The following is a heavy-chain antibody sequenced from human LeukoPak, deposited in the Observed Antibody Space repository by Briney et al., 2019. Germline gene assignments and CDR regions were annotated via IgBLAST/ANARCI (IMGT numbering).Heavy chain of an antibody. CDR3: AREMATFYYFDY. D-gene: IGHD5-24*01. J-gene: IGHJ4*02. CDR2: IYSGGST. V-gene: IGHV3-66*01. Sequence: GGSLRLSCAASGFTFSSYGMHWVRQAPGKGLEWVSVIYSGGSTYYADSVKGRFTISRDNSKNTLYLQMNSLRAEDTAVYYCAREMATFYYFDYWGQGTLVTVSS. CDR1: GFTFSSYG.